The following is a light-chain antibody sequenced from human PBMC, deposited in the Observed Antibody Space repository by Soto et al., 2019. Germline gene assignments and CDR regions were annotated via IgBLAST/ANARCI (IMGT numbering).Light chain of an antibody. CDR3: SSFTTSRAYV. J-gene: IGLJ1*01. Sequence: QSVLTQPASVSGSPGQSITISCTGTSSDIGAYNYVSWYQQQSGKAPKLLIHEVSNRPSGVSNRFSGSKSGNTASLTISGLQAEDEADYYCSSFTTSRAYVFVIGTKVTAL. CDR1: SSDIGAYNY. V-gene: IGLV2-14*01. CDR2: EVS.